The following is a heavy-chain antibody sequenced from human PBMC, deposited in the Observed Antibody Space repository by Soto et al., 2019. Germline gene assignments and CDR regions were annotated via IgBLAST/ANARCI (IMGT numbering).Heavy chain of an antibody. CDR2: ITWDGYSI. J-gene: IGHJ6*02. V-gene: IGHV3-9*01. CDR3: ARSWSGSTSGRVDV. D-gene: IGHD3-3*01. CDR1: GFTFDDHV. Sequence: LRLSCVASGFTFDDHVMHWVRQVPGKGLEWVGHITWDGYSIGYGGSVRGRFTISRDNAKNTLHLQMNSLRPEDTALYYCARSWSGSTSGRVDVWGQGTTVTVSS.